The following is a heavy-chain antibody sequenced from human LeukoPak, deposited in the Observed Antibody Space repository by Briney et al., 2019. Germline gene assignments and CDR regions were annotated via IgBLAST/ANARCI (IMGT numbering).Heavy chain of an antibody. V-gene: IGHV3-7*05. Sequence: GGSLRLSCAASGFTFSSDWMTWVRQAPGKGLEWVASINQDGSEKYYVDSVKGRFTISRDNARNSLYLQMNSLRAEDTAVYYCARAVNAASEYWGQATLVTVSS. CDR1: GFTFSSDW. CDR2: INQDGSEK. J-gene: IGHJ4*02. D-gene: IGHD6-13*01. CDR3: ARAVNAASEY.